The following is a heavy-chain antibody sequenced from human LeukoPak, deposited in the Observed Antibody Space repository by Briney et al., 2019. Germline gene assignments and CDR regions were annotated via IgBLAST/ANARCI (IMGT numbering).Heavy chain of an antibody. CDR2: INPGDSDT. CDR3: ARQPGAGWFDP. Sequence: GESLKISCQASGYSFTNSWIGWARQMPGKGLEWMAIINPGDSDTRYSPSFQGQVTNSADKSISTVYLQWGSLKASDTAMYYCARQPGAGWFDPWGQGTLVTVSS. D-gene: IGHD3-10*01. CDR1: GYSFTNSW. J-gene: IGHJ5*02. V-gene: IGHV5-51*01.